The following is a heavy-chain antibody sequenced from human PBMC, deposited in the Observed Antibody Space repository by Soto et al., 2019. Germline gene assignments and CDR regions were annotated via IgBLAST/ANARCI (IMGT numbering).Heavy chain of an antibody. D-gene: IGHD2-2*01. J-gene: IGHJ5*02. CDR2: FFPLFGTP. CDR3: ATEDNEYRFDP. CDR1: EDTFSTYA. Sequence: QVQLVQSGAEVKKPGSSVNVSCKASEDTFSTYAITWVRQAPGRGLEWMGGFFPLFGTPNYAQRFEDRLTITADASTNTAYLVLSSLSSEATAIYYCATEDNEYRFDPWGQGTLVTVSS. V-gene: IGHV1-69*12.